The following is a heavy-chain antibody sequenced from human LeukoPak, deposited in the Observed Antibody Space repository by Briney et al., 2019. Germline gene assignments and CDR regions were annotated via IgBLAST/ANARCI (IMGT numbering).Heavy chain of an antibody. Sequence: PGGSLRLSCAASGFTFSSYAMSWVRQAPGKGLEWVSAISGSGGSTYYAHSVKGRCTISRDNSKNTLYLQMNSLRAEDTAVYYCAKDGSWIQLWLPNYWGQGTLVTVSS. J-gene: IGHJ4*02. CDR3: AKDGSWIQLWLPNY. D-gene: IGHD5-18*01. CDR2: ISGSGGST. CDR1: GFTFSSYA. V-gene: IGHV3-23*01.